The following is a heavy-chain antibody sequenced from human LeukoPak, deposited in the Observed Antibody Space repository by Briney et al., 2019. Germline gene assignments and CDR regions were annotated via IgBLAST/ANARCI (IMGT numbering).Heavy chain of an antibody. V-gene: IGHV3-48*02. J-gene: IGHJ4*02. CDR2: ISTSSSTI. D-gene: IGHD1-1*01. Sequence: HPGGSLRLSCVASGFTFSTYSMSWVRQAPGKGLEWVSYISTSSSTIYYADSVKGRFTISRDNAKNSLYLQLNSLRDEDTAVYYCARSGNYDYWGQGTLVTVSS. CDR1: GFTFSTYS. CDR3: ARSGNYDY.